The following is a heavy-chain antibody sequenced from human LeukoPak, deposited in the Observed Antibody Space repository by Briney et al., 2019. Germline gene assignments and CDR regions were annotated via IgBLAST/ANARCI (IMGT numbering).Heavy chain of an antibody. CDR3: ARDFHDCGGYYYGLDY. Sequence: SETLSLTCTVSGASISSYYWSWIRQPPGRGLEWIGYTHYSGSTNYNPSLKSRVTISVDTSKNQLYLRLSSVTAADTAVYYCARDFHDCGGYYYGLDYWGRGILVTVSS. D-gene: IGHD3-22*01. J-gene: IGHJ4*02. V-gene: IGHV4-59*01. CDR1: GASISSYY. CDR2: THYSGST.